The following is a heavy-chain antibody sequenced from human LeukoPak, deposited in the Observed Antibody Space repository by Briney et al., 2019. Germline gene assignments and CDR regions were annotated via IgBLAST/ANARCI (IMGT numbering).Heavy chain of an antibody. CDR3: TTDAGYTSKWYNY. CDR1: GFTFSNAW. J-gene: IGHJ4*02. CDR2: IKSKTDGGTT. D-gene: IGHD3-16*02. V-gene: IGHV3-15*01. Sequence: GGSLRLSCAASGFTFSNAWMSWVRQAPGKGLEWVGRIKSKTDGGTTDYAVPVKGRFTISRDDSENTLYLQMNSLKTEDTAVYYCTTDAGYTSKWYNYWGQGTLVTVSS.